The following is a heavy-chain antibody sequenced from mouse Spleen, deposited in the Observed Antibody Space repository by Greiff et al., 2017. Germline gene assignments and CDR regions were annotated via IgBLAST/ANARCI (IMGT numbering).Heavy chain of an antibody. CDR1: GFSLTSYG. D-gene: IGHD1-1*01. CDR3: ATNYGQAWFAY. J-gene: IGHJ3*01. CDR2: IWSGGST. V-gene: IGHV2-2*01. Sequence: VQLVESGPGLVQPSQSLSITCTVSGFSLTSYGVHWVRQSPGKGLEWLGVIWSGGSTDYNAAFISRLSISKDNSKSQVFFKMNSLQADDTAIYYCATNYGQAWFAYWGQGTLVTVSA.